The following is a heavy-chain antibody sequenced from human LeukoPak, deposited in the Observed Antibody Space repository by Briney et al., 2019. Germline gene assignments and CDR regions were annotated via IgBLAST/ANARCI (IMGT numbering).Heavy chain of an antibody. CDR2: IYYSGST. Sequence: SETLSLTCTVSGGSISSYYWSWIRQPPGKGLEWIGYIYYSGSTNYNPSLKSRVTISVDTSKNQFSLKLSSVTAADTAVYYCARENYYGSGSYYNYWGQGTLVTVSS. J-gene: IGHJ4*02. CDR3: ARENYYGSGSYYNY. V-gene: IGHV4-59*12. CDR1: GGSISSYY. D-gene: IGHD3-10*01.